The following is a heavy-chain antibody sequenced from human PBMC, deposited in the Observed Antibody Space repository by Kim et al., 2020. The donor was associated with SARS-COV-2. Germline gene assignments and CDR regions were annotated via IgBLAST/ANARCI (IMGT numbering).Heavy chain of an antibody. V-gene: IGHV3-23*01. D-gene: IGHD3-3*01. CDR3: ANFYDFWSGYYRRFDY. Sequence: SVKGRFTISRDNSKNTLYLQMNSLRAEDTAVYYCANFYDFWSGYYRRFDYWGQGTLVTVSS. J-gene: IGHJ4*02.